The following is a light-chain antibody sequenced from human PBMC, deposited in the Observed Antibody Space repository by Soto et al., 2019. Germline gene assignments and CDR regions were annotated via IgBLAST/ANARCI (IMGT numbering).Light chain of an antibody. CDR3: SSYTSSSTLYV. Sequence: QSALTQPASVSGSPGQSITISGTGTSSDVGGYNYVSWYRQHPGKAPKLIIYEVSNRPSGFSNRFSGSKSGNTASLTISGLQPEDEADYYCSSYTSSSTLYVVGTGTKVTV. CDR2: EVS. J-gene: IGLJ1*01. CDR1: SSDVGGYNY. V-gene: IGLV2-14*01.